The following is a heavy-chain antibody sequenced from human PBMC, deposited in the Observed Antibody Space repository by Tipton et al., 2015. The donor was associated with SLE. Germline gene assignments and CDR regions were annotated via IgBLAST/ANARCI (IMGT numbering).Heavy chain of an antibody. CDR1: GGSFSGYY. D-gene: IGHD4-11*01. CDR2: IYYSGIT. Sequence: TLSLTCAVYGGSFSGYYWSWIRQPPGKGLEWIGYIYYSGITNYNPSLKSRVTISVDTSKNRFSLKLSSVTAADTAVYYCARFNTVPRWGQGTLVTVSS. CDR3: ARFNTVPR. V-gene: IGHV4-59*01. J-gene: IGHJ4*02.